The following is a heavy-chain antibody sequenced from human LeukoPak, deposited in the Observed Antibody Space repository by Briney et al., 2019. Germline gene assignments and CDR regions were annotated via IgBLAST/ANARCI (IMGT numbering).Heavy chain of an antibody. CDR1: GGTFSSYA. V-gene: IGHV1-69*01. J-gene: IGHJ4*02. Sequence: SVKVSCKASGGTFSSYAISWVRQAPGQGLEWMGGIIPIFGTANYAQKFQGRATITADESTSTAYMELSSLRSEDTAVYYCARVGVDTAMVTYYYFDYWGQGTLVTVSS. CDR2: IIPIFGTA. D-gene: IGHD5-18*01. CDR3: ARVGVDTAMVTYYYFDY.